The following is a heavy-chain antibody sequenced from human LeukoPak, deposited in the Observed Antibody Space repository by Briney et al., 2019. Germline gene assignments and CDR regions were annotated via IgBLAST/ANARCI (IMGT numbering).Heavy chain of an antibody. CDR3: ARERVAPLLGIDY. CDR2: INHSGST. D-gene: IGHD3-3*01. J-gene: IGHJ4*02. CDR1: GGSFSGYY. Sequence: SETLSLTCAVYGGSFSGYYRSWIRQPPGKGLEWIGEINHSGSTNHNPSLKSRVTISVDTSKNQFSLKLSSVTAADTAVYYCARERVAPLLGIDYWGQGTLVTVSA. V-gene: IGHV4-34*01.